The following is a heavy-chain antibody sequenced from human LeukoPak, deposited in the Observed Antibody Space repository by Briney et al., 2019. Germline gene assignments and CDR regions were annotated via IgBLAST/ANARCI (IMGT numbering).Heavy chain of an antibody. CDR2: IYNSGST. CDR1: GGSISSYY. CDR3: ARGYNWNYRWFDP. J-gene: IGHJ5*02. V-gene: IGHV4-59*01. D-gene: IGHD1-7*01. Sequence: SETLSLTCPVSGGSISSYYCSWIRQPPGKGLEWIGYIYNSGSTNYNPSLKSRVTISVDTSKNQFSLKLSSVTAADTAVYYCARGYNWNYRWFDPWGQGTLVTVSS.